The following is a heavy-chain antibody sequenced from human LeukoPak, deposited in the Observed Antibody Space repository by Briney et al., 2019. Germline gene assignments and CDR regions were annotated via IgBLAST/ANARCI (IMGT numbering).Heavy chain of an antibody. CDR1: GGSISSSSYY. J-gene: IGHJ4*02. V-gene: IGHV4-61*02. CDR2: IYTSGST. D-gene: IGHD3-3*01. Sequence: SETVSLTCTVSGGSISSSSYYWSWIRQPAGKGLEWIGRIYTSGSTNYNPSLKSRVTISVDTSKNQFSLKLSSVTAADTAVYYCARGPITISSQYYFDYWGQGTLVTVSS. CDR3: ARGPITISSQYYFDY.